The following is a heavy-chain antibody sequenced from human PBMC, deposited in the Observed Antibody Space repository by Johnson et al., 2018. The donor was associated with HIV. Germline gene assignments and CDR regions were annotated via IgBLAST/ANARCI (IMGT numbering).Heavy chain of an antibody. CDR1: GFTFSDYA. V-gene: IGHV3-30*04. CDR3: PRGVVRRRQLSGDAFDM. Sequence: QVQLVESGGGVVQPGGSLRLSCAASGFTFSDYAMHWVRQAPGKWLEWVAVISYDGSSQYYGDSVKGRFTISRDNSKNTLYLQMSSLRAEDTALYYCPRGVVRRRQLSGDAFDMWGQGTMVIVSS. CDR2: ISYDGSSQ. J-gene: IGHJ3*02. D-gene: IGHD2-2*01.